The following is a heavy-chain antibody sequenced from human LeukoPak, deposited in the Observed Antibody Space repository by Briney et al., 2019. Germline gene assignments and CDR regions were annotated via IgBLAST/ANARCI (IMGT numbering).Heavy chain of an antibody. CDR2: INPSSGVT. CDR3: AREVLVYGLDV. D-gene: IGHD3-3*02. J-gene: IGHJ6*04. V-gene: IGHV1-2*02. CDR1: GYDFTGHY. Sequence: GASVKVSCKASGYDFTGHYIHWVRQAPGQGLEWMGWINPSSGVTIYTQKFQGRVTMTRDTAISTAYMELRRLKSDDTVVYYCAREVLVYGLDVWGNGTTVIVSA.